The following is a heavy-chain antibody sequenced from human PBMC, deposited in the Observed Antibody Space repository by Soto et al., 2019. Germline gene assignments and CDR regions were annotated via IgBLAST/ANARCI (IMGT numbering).Heavy chain of an antibody. V-gene: IGHV3-33*01. J-gene: IGHJ6*02. CDR1: GFTFSSYG. CDR3: ARMATVTTGSRYYYGMDV. CDR2: IWYDGSNK. Sequence: PGGSLRLSCAASGFTFSSYGMHWVRQAPGKGLEWVAVIWYDGSNKYYADSVKGRFTISRDNSKNTLYLQMNSLRAEDTAVYYCARMATVTTGSRYYYGMDVWGQGTTVTVSS. D-gene: IGHD4-17*01.